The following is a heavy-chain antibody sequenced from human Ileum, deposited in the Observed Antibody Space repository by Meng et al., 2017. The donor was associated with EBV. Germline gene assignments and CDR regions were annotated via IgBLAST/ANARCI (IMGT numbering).Heavy chain of an antibody. CDR3: ARGYGSGRDYFDY. CDR2: VYYSGST. D-gene: IGHD3-10*01. Sequence: QVYLQEPGPLPVTPSGTLALTRAFSGACTRSSNGWNWVRQPPGKGLEWMGEVYYSGSTIYNPSLKLRVTISVDKSKNLFSLKLSSVTAADTAVYYCARGYGSGRDYFDYWGQGTLVTVSS. J-gene: IGHJ4*02. CDR1: GACTRSSNG. V-gene: IGHV4-4*02.